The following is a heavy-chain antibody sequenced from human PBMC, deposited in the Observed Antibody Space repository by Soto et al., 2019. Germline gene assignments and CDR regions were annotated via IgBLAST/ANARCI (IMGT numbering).Heavy chain of an antibody. CDR3: ARAAGPYYYDSSGYYRHFDY. V-gene: IGHV4-4*02. J-gene: IGHJ4*02. Sequence: SETLSLTCAVSGVSISSSNWWSWVRQPPGKGLEWIGEIYHSGSTNYNPSLKSRVTISVDKSKNQFSLKLSSVTAADTAVYYCARAAGPYYYDSSGYYRHFDYWGQGTLVTVSS. CDR1: GVSISSSNW. D-gene: IGHD3-22*01. CDR2: IYHSGST.